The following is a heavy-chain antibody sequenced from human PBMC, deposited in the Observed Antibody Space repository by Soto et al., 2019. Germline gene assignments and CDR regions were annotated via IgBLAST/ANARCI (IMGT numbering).Heavy chain of an antibody. CDR3: ARAVTWGLAV. D-gene: IGHD3-10*01. Sequence: EVQLVESGGGLVQPGGSLRLSCAASGFTFSLYSMSWVRQAPGKGLEWVSYISRSSTGIHYADSVKGRFTISRDDATNSMHLQMNSLRGGDTAVYYCARAVTWGLAVWGQGTTVSISS. J-gene: IGHJ6*02. CDR1: GFTFSLYS. CDR2: ISRSSTGI. V-gene: IGHV3-48*01.